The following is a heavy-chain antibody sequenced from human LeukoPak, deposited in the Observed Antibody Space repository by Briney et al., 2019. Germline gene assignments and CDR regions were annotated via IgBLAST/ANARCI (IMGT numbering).Heavy chain of an antibody. CDR2: TYYRSTWYN. J-gene: IGHJ5*02. V-gene: IGHV6-1*01. CDR3: ARRLTQYDCFDP. CDR1: GDSVSSNSVT. Sequence: SQTLSLTCAISGDSVSSNSVTWNWIRQSPSRGLEWLGRTYYRSTWYNDYAVSVRGRITVNPDTSKNRFSLHLNSVTPEDTAVYYCARRLTQYDCFDPWGQGILVTVSS. D-gene: IGHD2-2*01.